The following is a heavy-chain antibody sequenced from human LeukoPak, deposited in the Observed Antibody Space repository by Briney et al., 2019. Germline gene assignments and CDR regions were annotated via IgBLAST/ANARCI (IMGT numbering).Heavy chain of an antibody. CDR3: VKGKIDGSGSYLHY. CDR1: GFAFSSYA. V-gene: IGHV3-64D*09. Sequence: PGGSLRLSCLASGFAFSSYAMHWVRQAPGKGLEYVSAISSNGGSTYYADSVKGRFTISRDNSKNTMYLQMSSLRAEDTAVYYCVKGKIDGSGSYLHYWGQGTLVTVSS. J-gene: IGHJ4*02. CDR2: ISSNGGST. D-gene: IGHD3-10*01.